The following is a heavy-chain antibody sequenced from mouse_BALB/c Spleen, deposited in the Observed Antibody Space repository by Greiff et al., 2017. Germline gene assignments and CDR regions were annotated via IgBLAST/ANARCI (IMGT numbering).Heavy chain of an antibody. CDR1: GYTFTSYW. D-gene: IGHD1-1*01. J-gene: IGHJ4*01. V-gene: IGHV1S127*01. CDR2: IDPSDSYT. CDR3: TRFITTVDDAMDY. Sequence: QVQLQQPGAELVKPGASVKMSCKASGYTFTSYWMHWVQQRPGQGLEWIGVIDPSDSYTSYNQKFKGKATLTVDTSSSTAYMQLSSLTSEDSAVYYCTRFITTVDDAMDYWGQGTSVTVSS.